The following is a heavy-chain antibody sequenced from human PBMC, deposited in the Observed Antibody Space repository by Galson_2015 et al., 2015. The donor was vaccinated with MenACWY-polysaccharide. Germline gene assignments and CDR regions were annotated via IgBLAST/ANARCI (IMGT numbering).Heavy chain of an antibody. Sequence: SLRLSCAASGFTFSSYAMSWVRQAPGKGLEWVAAISGSGGTTYYADSVKGRFTISRDNSKNMVYLQMNSLRAEDTAVYYSLVVPGGNYRAMDVWGQGTTDTVSS. D-gene: IGHD2-2*01. CDR3: LVVPGGNYRAMDV. V-gene: IGHV3-23*01. J-gene: IGHJ6*02. CDR1: GFTFSSYA. CDR2: ISGSGGTT.